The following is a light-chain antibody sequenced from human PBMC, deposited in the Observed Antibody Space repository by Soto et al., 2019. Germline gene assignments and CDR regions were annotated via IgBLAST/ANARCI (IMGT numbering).Light chain of an antibody. CDR3: QQYDKYST. CDR1: QSISVS. Sequence: IQMTQSPSTLSASVGGTVNISCRASQSISVSLAWYQQKPGKAPGLLIYDASTLQGGVPSRFSGRGSGTEFTLTVTSLQPEDFASYFCQQYDKYSTFGHGTKVDVK. V-gene: IGKV1-5*01. J-gene: IGKJ1*01. CDR2: DAS.